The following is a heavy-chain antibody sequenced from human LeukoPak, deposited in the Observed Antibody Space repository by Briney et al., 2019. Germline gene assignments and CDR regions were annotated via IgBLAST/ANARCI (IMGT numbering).Heavy chain of an antibody. Sequence: PGGSLRLSCAASGFTFSDYYMSWIRQAPGKGLEWVSYISSSSSYTNYADSVKGRFTISRNNAKNSLYLQMNSLRAEDTAVYYCARAYDSSGWYTYYFDYWGQGTLVTASS. CDR1: GFTFSDYY. J-gene: IGHJ4*02. V-gene: IGHV3-11*05. CDR2: ISSSSSYT. CDR3: ARAYDSSGWYTYYFDY. D-gene: IGHD6-19*01.